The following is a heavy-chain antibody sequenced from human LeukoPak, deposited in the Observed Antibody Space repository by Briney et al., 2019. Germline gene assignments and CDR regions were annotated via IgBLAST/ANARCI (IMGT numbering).Heavy chain of an antibody. CDR1: GGSISNYY. D-gene: IGHD6-13*01. V-gene: IGHV4-59*08. CDR3: ARHAGADSSSWYYFDY. J-gene: IGHJ4*02. CDR2: IYYSGST. Sequence: PSETLSLTCTVSGGSISNYYWSWIRQPPGKGLEWIGYIYYSGSTNYNPSLKSRVTISVDTSKNQFSLKLRSVTAADTAVYYCARHAGADSSSWYYFDYWGQGTLVTVSS.